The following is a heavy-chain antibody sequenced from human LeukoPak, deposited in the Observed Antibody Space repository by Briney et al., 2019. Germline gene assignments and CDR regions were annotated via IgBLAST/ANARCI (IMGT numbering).Heavy chain of an antibody. Sequence: PGGSLRVSCAGSGFTFSSYWMSWVRQAPGKGLEWVANMKEDGSQKYFVDSGKGRFTISRDNAKNSLYLQMKSLRPEDTAVYYCVREVGFVRWRQFGWYFDLWGRGTLVTVSS. V-gene: IGHV3-7*01. D-gene: IGHD5-24*01. J-gene: IGHJ2*01. CDR1: GFTFSSYW. CDR2: MKEDGSQK. CDR3: VREVGFVRWRQFGWYFDL.